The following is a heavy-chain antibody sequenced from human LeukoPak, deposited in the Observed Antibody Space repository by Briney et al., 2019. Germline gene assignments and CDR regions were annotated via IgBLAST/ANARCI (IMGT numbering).Heavy chain of an antibody. CDR1: GGTFSSYA. Sequence: GASVKVSCKASGGTFSSYAISWVRQAPGQGLEWMGGIIPIFGTANYAQKFQGRVTITADESTSTAYMELSSLRSEDTAVYYCAASFFYGDYLYYYYYMDVWGKGTTVTVSS. CDR2: IIPIFGTA. CDR3: AASFFYGDYLYYYYYMDV. J-gene: IGHJ6*03. D-gene: IGHD4-17*01. V-gene: IGHV1-69*13.